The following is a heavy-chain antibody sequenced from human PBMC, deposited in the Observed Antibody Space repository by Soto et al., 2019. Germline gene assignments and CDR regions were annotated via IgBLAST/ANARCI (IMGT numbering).Heavy chain of an antibody. D-gene: IGHD6-19*01. CDR3: ARDPSGWYDF. CDR1: GYHFTINC. Sequence: ASVKVSCKTSGYHFTINCLCGVRRSPRQGLEWMGWMSLDNGNAKHGQKFPDRVTMTADNGTSTDYMELRSLRSDDSAVISCARDPSGWYDFWG. J-gene: IGHJ4*01. V-gene: IGHV1-18*01. CDR2: MSLDNGNA.